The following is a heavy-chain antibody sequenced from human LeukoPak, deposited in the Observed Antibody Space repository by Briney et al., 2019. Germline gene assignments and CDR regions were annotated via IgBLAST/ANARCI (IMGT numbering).Heavy chain of an antibody. CDR3: ASTSGYCSGGNCYSAFDY. CDR1: GGSVSTYY. J-gene: IGHJ4*02. Sequence: SETLSLTCTVSGGSVSTYYRNWIRQPPVKGLEWIGYIYYSGSTNYNPSLKSRLTISVDTSNNQFSLKLSSVTAADTAVYYCASTSGYCSGGNCYSAFDYWGQGTLVTVSS. D-gene: IGHD2-15*01. CDR2: IYYSGST. V-gene: IGHV4-59*02.